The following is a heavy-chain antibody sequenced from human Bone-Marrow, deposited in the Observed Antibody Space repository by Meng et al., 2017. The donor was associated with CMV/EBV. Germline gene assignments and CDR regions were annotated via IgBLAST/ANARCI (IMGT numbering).Heavy chain of an antibody. CDR2: INPNSGGT. D-gene: IGHD2-2*01. J-gene: IGHJ6*02. V-gene: IGHV1-2*02. CDR1: GYTFTGYY. CDR3: ARGGCSSTSCPPRWYYGMDV. Sequence: ASVKVSCKASGYTFTGYYMHWVRQAPGQGLEWMGWINPNSGGTNYAQKFQGRVTTTRDTSISTAYMELSRLRSDDTAVYYCARGGCSSTSCPPRWYYGMDVWGQGTTVTVSS.